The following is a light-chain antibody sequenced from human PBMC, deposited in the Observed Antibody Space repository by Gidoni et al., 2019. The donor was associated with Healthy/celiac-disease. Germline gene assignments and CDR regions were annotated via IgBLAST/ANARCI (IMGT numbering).Light chain of an antibody. J-gene: IGKJ2*01. Sequence: EVVLTQSPGTLSLSPGERATLSCRASQSVRSSYLAWYQRRPGQAPRLLIYGASSRATGIPDRFSGSGSVTDFTLTISRLEPEDFAVYYCQQYGSSPYTFGQGTKLEIK. CDR3: QQYGSSPYT. V-gene: IGKV3-20*01. CDR1: QSVRSSY. CDR2: GAS.